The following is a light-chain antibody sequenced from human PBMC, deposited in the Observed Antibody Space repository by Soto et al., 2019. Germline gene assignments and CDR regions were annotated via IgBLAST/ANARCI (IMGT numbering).Light chain of an antibody. CDR3: QQLNSYPIT. CDR1: QSISIY. J-gene: IGKJ5*01. CDR2: ATS. Sequence: DIQMTQSPSSLSASVGDRVTITCRASQSISIYLNWYQQKPGKAPMLLIYATSTLQSGVPSRFAGSTSGTDFTLTISSLQPEDFATYYCQQLNSYPITFGQGTRLEIK. V-gene: IGKV1-39*01.